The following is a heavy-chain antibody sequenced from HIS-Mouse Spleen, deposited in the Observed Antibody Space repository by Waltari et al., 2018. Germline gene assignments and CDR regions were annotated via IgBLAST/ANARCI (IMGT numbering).Heavy chain of an antibody. CDR1: GFTFSSYG. CDR3: AKEYSSSHNWFDP. Sequence: QVQLVESGVGVVQPGRSLRRSCAAAGFTFSSYGMHLVRRAPGKGLEWVAVISYDGSNKYYADSVKGRFTISRDNSKNTLYLQMNSLRAEDTAVYYCAKEYSSSHNWFDPWGQGTLVTVSS. D-gene: IGHD6-13*01. V-gene: IGHV3-30*18. J-gene: IGHJ5*02. CDR2: ISYDGSNK.